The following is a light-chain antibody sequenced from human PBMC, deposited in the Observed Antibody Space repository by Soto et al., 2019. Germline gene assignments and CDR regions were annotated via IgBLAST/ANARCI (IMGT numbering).Light chain of an antibody. J-gene: IGKJ1*01. V-gene: IGKV3-11*01. Sequence: EIVLTQSPATLSLSPGERATLSCRASQSVSSYLAWYQQKPGQAPRLLIYDASNRATGIPARFSGSGSGTDFTLTISSLEPEDFAVYYCQQRSSWPPEFGHGTKVDIK. CDR3: QQRSSWPPE. CDR2: DAS. CDR1: QSVSSY.